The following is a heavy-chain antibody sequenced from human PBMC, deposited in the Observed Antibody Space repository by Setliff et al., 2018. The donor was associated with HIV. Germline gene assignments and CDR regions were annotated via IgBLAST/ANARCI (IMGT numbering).Heavy chain of an antibody. V-gene: IGHV4-39*02. CDR3: ARTHYSFNLLEYYYYYYMDV. CDR2: IFYTGST. D-gene: IGHD4-4*01. J-gene: IGHJ6*03. CDR1: GVSTSSTSHY. Sequence: SETLSLTCTVSGVSTSSTSHYWGWIRQPPGKGLEWIGYIFYTGSTYYSPSLKSRVTISVDTSKNHFSLKLNSVTAADTAVYYCARTHYSFNLLEYYYYYYMDVWGKGTTVTVSS.